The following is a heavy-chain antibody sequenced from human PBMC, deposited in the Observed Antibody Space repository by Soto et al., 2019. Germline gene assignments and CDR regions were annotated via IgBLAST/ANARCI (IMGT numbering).Heavy chain of an antibody. J-gene: IGHJ5*02. D-gene: IGHD4-17*01. Sequence: QVQLVQSGAEVKKPGASVKVSCKASGNTFTNYDINWVRQATGQGLEYLGWMNPNSGDTAYVQKFQGRVTMTWDTYITTAYMELRSLRSEDTAVYFCARGVKYGAYSRWFDPWGQGTLVPVSS. CDR1: GNTFTNYD. V-gene: IGHV1-8*01. CDR3: ARGVKYGAYSRWFDP. CDR2: MNPNSGDT.